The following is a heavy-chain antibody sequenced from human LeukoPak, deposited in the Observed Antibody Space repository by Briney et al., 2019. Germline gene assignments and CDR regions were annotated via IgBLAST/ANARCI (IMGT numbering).Heavy chain of an antibody. D-gene: IGHD6-19*01. V-gene: IGHV1-18*01. Sequence: APVKVSCKASGGTFSSYAISWVRQAPGQGLEWMGWISGYNGNTKYAQNLQGRVTMTTDASTSTVYMELTSLRSDDTAVYYCARDGGSGWKRFDYWGQGTLVTVSS. CDR2: ISGYNGNT. CDR1: GGTFSSYA. J-gene: IGHJ4*02. CDR3: ARDGGSGWKRFDY.